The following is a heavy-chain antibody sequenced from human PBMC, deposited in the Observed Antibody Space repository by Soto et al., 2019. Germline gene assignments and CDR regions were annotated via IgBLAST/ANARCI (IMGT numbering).Heavy chain of an antibody. J-gene: IGHJ6*02. CDR2: ISGSGGST. D-gene: IGHD3-10*01. V-gene: IGHV3-23*01. CDR3: AKDPKVRGVIITYYGMDV. Sequence: EVQLLESGGGLVQPGGSLRLSCAASGFTFSSYAMSWVRQAPGKGLEWVSAISGSGGSTYYADSVKGRFTISRDNPKNTLYLQMNSLRAEDTAVYYCAKDPKVRGVIITYYGMDVWGQGTTVTVSS. CDR1: GFTFSSYA.